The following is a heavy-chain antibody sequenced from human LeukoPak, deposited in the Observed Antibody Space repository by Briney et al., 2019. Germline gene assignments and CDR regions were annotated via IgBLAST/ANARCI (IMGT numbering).Heavy chain of an antibody. CDR3: ARRSGAYGGPDY. D-gene: IGHD4-23*01. J-gene: IGHJ4*02. V-gene: IGHV5-51*01. Sequence: GESLKISCKGSGYSFTSYGIAWVRQRRGKGLEWMGIIYPGDSDPRYSPSFQGQVTISADKSISTAYLQWSSLKASDTAMYYCARRSGAYGGPDYWGQGTLVTVSS. CDR1: GYSFTSYG. CDR2: IYPGDSDP.